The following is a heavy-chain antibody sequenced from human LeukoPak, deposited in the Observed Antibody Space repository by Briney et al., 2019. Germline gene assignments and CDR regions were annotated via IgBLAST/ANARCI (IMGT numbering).Heavy chain of an antibody. CDR3: ARSIVVEPAAKFDY. CDR2: INPNSGGT. J-gene: IGHJ4*02. Sequence: ASVKVSCKASGYTFTGYYMHWVRQAPGQGLEWMGWINPNSGGTNYAQKFQGRVTMTRDTSISTAYMELSRLRSDDTALYYCARSIVVEPAAKFDYWGQGTLVTVSS. CDR1: GYTFTGYY. V-gene: IGHV1-2*02. D-gene: IGHD2-2*01.